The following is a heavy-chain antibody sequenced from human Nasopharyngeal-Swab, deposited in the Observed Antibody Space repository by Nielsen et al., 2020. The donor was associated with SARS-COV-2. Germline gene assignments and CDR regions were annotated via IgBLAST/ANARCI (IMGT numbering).Heavy chain of an antibody. CDR2: IWYDGSNK. Sequence: GKSLKISCAASGFTFSSYGMHWVRQAPGKGLEWVAVIWYDGSNKYYADSVKGRFTISRDNSKNTLYLQMNSLRAEDTAVYYCARAGGGLRYFDWLLYPPGFDYWGQGTLVTVSS. CDR3: ARAGGGLRYFDWLLYPPGFDY. J-gene: IGHJ4*02. CDR1: GFTFSSYG. V-gene: IGHV3-33*01. D-gene: IGHD3-9*01.